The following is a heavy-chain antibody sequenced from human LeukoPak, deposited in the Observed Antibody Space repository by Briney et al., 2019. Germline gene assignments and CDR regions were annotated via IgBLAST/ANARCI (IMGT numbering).Heavy chain of an antibody. CDR3: ARDLEIVATRWFDP. Sequence: SETLSLTCTVSGYSISSGYYWGWIRQPPGKGLEWIGSIYHSGSTYYNPSLKSRVTIPVDTSKNQFSLKLSSVTAADTAVYYCARDLEIVATRWFDPWGQGTLVTVSS. CDR1: GYSISSGYY. D-gene: IGHD5-12*01. V-gene: IGHV4-38-2*02. J-gene: IGHJ5*02. CDR2: IYHSGST.